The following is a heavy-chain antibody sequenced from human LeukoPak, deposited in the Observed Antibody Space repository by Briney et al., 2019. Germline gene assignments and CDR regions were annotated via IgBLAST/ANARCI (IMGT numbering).Heavy chain of an antibody. CDR1: GFTFSSYS. D-gene: IGHD3-3*01. V-gene: IGHV3-21*01. CDR3: ARQRYYDFWSGYPQDFSYYYGMDV. CDR2: ISSSSSYI. Sequence: GGSLGLSCAASGFTFSSYSMNWVRQAPGKGLEWVSSISSSSSYIYYADSVEGRFTISRDNAKNSLYLQMNSLRAEDTAVYYCARQRYYDFWSGYPQDFSYYYGMDVWGQGTTVTVSS. J-gene: IGHJ6*02.